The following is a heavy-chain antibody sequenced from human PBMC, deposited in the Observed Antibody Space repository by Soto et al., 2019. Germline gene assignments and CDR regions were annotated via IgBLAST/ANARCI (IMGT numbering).Heavy chain of an antibody. CDR3: TRYLPGERYYGMYI. Sequence: GGSLRLSCAASGFTVSSNYMRCVRQAPGKGLEWVSVLYSGGSTYYADSVKGRCTISRDNSGNTLFLAMCSLRAEDTAAYYCTRYLPGERYYGMYIWGRGTTDTASS. D-gene: IGHD2-2*01. CDR1: GFTVSSNY. J-gene: IGHJ6*02. CDR2: LYSGGST. V-gene: IGHV3-66*01.